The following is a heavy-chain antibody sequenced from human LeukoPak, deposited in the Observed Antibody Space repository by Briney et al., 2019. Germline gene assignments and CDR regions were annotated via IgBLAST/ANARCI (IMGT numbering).Heavy chain of an antibody. D-gene: IGHD3-10*01. V-gene: IGHV4-4*07. Sequence: SETLSLTCTVSAGSMSNYYWTWLRQPAGEGLEWIGRIDISGNTNYNPSLRGRVTMSVDTSENHFSLKLSSVTAADTAVYYCARWAVSIRYFDLWGRGTRVTVSS. CDR1: AGSMSNYY. CDR3: ARWAVSIRYFDL. J-gene: IGHJ2*01. CDR2: IDISGNT.